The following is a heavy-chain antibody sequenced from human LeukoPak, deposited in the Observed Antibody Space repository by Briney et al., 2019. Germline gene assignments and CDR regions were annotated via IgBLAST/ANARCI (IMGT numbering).Heavy chain of an antibody. CDR1: GYTFTSYY. CDR2: INPSGGST. J-gene: IGHJ4*02. CDR3: ASLPYSSGHPKSPLPDY. Sequence: ASVTVSCKASGYTFTSYYMHWVRQAPGQGLEWMGIINPSGGSTSYAQKFQGRVTMTRDTSTSTVYMELSSLRSEDTAVYYCASLPYSSGHPKSPLPDYWGPGTLVTVSS. D-gene: IGHD6-25*01. V-gene: IGHV1-46*01.